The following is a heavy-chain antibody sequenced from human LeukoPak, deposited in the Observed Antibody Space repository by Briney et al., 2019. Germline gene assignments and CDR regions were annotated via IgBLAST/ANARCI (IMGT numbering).Heavy chain of an antibody. V-gene: IGHV4-39*07. CDR2: IYYSGST. CDR3: ARGYCSGGSCYSYYYYNYMDV. Sequence: SETLSLACTVSGGSISSSSYYWGWIRQPPGKGLEWIGSIYYSGSTYYNPSLKSRVTISVDTSKNQFSLKLSSVTAADTAVYYCARGYCSGGSCYSYYYYNYMDVWGKGTTVTVSS. D-gene: IGHD2-15*01. CDR1: GGSISSSSYY. J-gene: IGHJ6*03.